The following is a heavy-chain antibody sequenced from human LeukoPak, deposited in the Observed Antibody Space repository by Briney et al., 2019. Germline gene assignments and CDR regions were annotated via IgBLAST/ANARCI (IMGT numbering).Heavy chain of an antibody. D-gene: IGHD1-26*01. V-gene: IGHV3-21*01. J-gene: IGHJ4*02. CDR3: ARDWSSGTYLN. Sequence: KSGGSLRLSCAASGFTLNLYSMNCVRQAPGRGLEWVSSIDGSSAYIYQADSVKGRFTISRDNAKNSLYLHMDSLRAEDTAVYYCARDWSSGTYLNWGQGTLVTVSS. CDR1: GFTLNLYS. CDR2: IDGSSAYI.